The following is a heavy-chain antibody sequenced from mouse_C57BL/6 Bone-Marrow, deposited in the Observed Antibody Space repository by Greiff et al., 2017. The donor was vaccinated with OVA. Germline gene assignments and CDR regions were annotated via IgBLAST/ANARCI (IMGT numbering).Heavy chain of an antibody. Sequence: EVKVVESGGGLVKPGGSLKLSCAASGFTFSDYGMHWVRQAPEKGLEWVAYISSGSSTIYYADTVKGRFTISRDNAKNTLFLQMTSLRSEDTAMYYCARRRNYFGGYFDVWGTGTTVTVSS. CDR2: ISSGSSTI. V-gene: IGHV5-17*01. CDR1: GFTFSDYG. D-gene: IGHD1-1*01. J-gene: IGHJ1*03. CDR3: ARRRNYFGGYFDV.